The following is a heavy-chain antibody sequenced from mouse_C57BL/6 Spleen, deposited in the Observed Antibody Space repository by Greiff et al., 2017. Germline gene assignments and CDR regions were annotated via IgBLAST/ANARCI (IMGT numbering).Heavy chain of an antibody. V-gene: IGHV1-15*01. D-gene: IGHD1-1*01. J-gene: IGHJ4*01. Sequence: VQLQQSGAELVRPGASVTLSCKASGYTFTDYEMHWVKQTPVQGLEWIGAIDPVTGGTAYTQKFKGKAILTADTSSSTTYMVLRSLTSEDSAVYYCARGTTTGYSAIDYWGQGTSVTVSS. CDR1: GYTFTDYE. CDR3: ARGTTTGYSAIDY. CDR2: IDPVTGGT.